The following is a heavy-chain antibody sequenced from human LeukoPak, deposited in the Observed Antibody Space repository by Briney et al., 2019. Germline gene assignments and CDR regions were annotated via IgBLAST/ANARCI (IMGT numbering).Heavy chain of an antibody. J-gene: IGHJ4*02. CDR2: TYYRTKWYN. CDR3: ARAVAYCGGDCYPIDY. Sequence: SQTLSLTCGISGXTVSSNSAAWNWLRQSPSRGLEWLGRTYYRTKWYNDYAVSVKRRITINPDTSKNQFSLQLNSVTPEYTAVYYCARAVAYCGGDCYPIDYWGQGTLVTVSS. CDR1: GXTVSSNSAA. V-gene: IGHV6-1*01. D-gene: IGHD2-21*02.